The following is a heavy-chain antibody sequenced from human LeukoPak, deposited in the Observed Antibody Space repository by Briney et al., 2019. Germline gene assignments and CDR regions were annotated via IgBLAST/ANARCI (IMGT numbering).Heavy chain of an antibody. CDR2: INPNNGGT. Sequence: ASVTVSCTASGYTFSGYYIHWVRQAPGQGLEWMGRINPNNGGTNYAQKFQGRVTMTRDMSMSTAYMELSRLRSDDTAVYYCAGEDNSSGYRPFDIWGQGTMVTVPS. D-gene: IGHD3-22*01. CDR3: AGEDNSSGYRPFDI. V-gene: IGHV1-2*06. J-gene: IGHJ3*02. CDR1: GYTFSGYY.